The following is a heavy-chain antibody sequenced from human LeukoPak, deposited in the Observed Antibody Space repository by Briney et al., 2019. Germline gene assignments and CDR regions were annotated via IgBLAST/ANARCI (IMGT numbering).Heavy chain of an antibody. CDR3: ARDGTTTGTTAPALP. D-gene: IGHD1-1*01. J-gene: IGHJ5*02. V-gene: IGHV1-18*04. Sequence: GASVKVSCKASGYAFTTYGISWVRQAPGQGLEWMGWISPYNGNTNSAQRLQGRLTLTTDTSTNTAYMELRGLRSDDTAVYYCARDGTTTGTTAPALPWGQGTLVTVSS. CDR1: GYAFTTYG. CDR2: ISPYNGNT.